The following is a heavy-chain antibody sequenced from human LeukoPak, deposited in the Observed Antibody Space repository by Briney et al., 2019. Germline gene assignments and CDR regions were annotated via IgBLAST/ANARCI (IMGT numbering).Heavy chain of an antibody. D-gene: IGHD3-10*01. CDR3: AKDRARVTMVRGVITNSPFGY. Sequence: PGGSLRLSCAASGFTFSSYGMHWVRQAPGKGLGWVAVISYDGSNKYYADSVKGRFTISRDNSKNTLYLQMNSLRAEDTAVYYCAKDRARVTMVRGVITNSPFGYWGQGTLVTVSS. CDR2: ISYDGSNK. CDR1: GFTFSSYG. J-gene: IGHJ4*02. V-gene: IGHV3-30*18.